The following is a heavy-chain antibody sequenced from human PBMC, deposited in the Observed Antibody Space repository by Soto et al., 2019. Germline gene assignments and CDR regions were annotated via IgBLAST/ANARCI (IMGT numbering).Heavy chain of an antibody. CDR2: ISYDGSDK. CDR3: ARVLTPFGRNPPQY. V-gene: IGHV3-30-3*01. J-gene: IGHJ4*02. D-gene: IGHD3-16*01. CDR1: GFSFSSYA. Sequence: GGSLRLSCGASGFSFSSYAMHWVRQAPGKGLEWVAVISYDGSDKYHADSVKGRFTISRDNSKNTLYLQMNSLRTEDTAVYYCARVLTPFGRNPPQYWGQGTLVTVSS.